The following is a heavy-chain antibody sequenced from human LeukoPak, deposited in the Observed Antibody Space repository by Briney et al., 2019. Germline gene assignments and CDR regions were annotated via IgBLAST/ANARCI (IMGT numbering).Heavy chain of an antibody. D-gene: IGHD3-16*01. J-gene: IGHJ1*01. CDR3: ARGAFLVSEYFQH. CDR2: IGWDGSAT. V-gene: IGHV3-43D*03. CDR1: GFRFDDYA. Sequence: GGSLRLSCVGSGFRFDDYAMSWVRQTPGKGLEWVSLIGWDGSATYYAASVRGRFTVSRDNSKNSVYLQMDSLRSGDTALYYCARGAFLVSEYFQHWGQGTLVTVSS.